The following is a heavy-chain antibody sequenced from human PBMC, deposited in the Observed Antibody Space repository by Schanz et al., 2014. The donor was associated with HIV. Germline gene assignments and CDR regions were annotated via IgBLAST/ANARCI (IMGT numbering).Heavy chain of an antibody. Sequence: QVQLVQSGAEVKKPGSSVRVSCKASGETFSNYVISWVRQAPGQGLEWMGGIIPISGTANYAQKFQGRVTMTADKSTSAAYMELSSLRSEDTAVYYCARDLYCTGGRCYPNRYGLDVWGQGTTVTVSS. J-gene: IGHJ6*02. V-gene: IGHV1-69*06. CDR2: IIPISGTA. D-gene: IGHD2-15*01. CDR1: GETFSNYV. CDR3: ARDLYCTGGRCYPNRYGLDV.